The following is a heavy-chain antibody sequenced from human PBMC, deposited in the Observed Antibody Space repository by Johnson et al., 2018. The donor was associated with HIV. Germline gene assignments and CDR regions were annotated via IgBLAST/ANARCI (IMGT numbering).Heavy chain of an antibody. J-gene: IGHJ3*02. Sequence: QMLLVESGGGLVKPGGSLRLPCAASGFTFNNAWMSWVRQAPGKGLEWVAVISYHGGTKYSADSVKGRFSISRDNSENTVYLQMNSLRAEDTAVYFCARACSGGSCYEEKSPDAFDIWGQGTMVTVSS. CDR1: GFTFNNAW. CDR3: ARACSGGSCYEEKSPDAFDI. CDR2: ISYHGGTK. D-gene: IGHD2-15*01. V-gene: IGHV3-30*03.